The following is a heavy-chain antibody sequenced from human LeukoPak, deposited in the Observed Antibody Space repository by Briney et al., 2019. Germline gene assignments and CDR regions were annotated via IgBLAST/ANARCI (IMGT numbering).Heavy chain of an antibody. J-gene: IGHJ4*02. CDR3: AKGNTWYYYDSSGYFDY. D-gene: IGHD3-22*01. V-gene: IGHV3-30*02. Sequence: SGGSLRLSCAASGFTFSSYDMHWVRQAPGKGLEWVAVTRYDGSNNYYADSVKGRFTISRDNSKNTLYLQMNSLRAEDTAVYYCAKGNTWYYYDSSGYFDYWGQGTLVTVSS. CDR2: TRYDGSNN. CDR1: GFTFSSYD.